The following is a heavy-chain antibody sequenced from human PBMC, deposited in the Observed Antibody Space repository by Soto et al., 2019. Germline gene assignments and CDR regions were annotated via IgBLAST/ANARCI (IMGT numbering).Heavy chain of an antibody. CDR2: IYHSGST. V-gene: IGHV4-30-2*01. Sequence: PSETLSLTCAVSGGSISSGGYSWSWIRQPPGKGLEWIGYIYHSGSTYYNPSLKSRVTISVDRSKNQFSLKLSSVTAADTAVYYCGRGSGLNWFDPWGQGTLVTVSS. CDR3: GRGSGLNWFDP. J-gene: IGHJ5*02. D-gene: IGHD3-10*01. CDR1: GGSISSGGYS.